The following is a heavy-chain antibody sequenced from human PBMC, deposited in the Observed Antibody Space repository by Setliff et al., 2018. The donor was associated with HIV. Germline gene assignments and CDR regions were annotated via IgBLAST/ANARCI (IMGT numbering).Heavy chain of an antibody. D-gene: IGHD6-19*01. Sequence: SETLSLTCHVSGGSIRSSSYYWGWIRQPPGKGLEWIGSFHYSGSTSYNPSLRSRVTLSGDTSKNQLSLKLTSVTAADTAVYYCARAHSSGWYYFDFWGQGTLVTVSS. CDR2: FHYSGST. CDR1: GGSIRSSSYY. V-gene: IGHV4-39*01. J-gene: IGHJ4*02. CDR3: ARAHSSGWYYFDF.